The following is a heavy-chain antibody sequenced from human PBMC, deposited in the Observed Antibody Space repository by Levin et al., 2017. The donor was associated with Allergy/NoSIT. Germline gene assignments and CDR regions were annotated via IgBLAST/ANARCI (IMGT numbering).Heavy chain of an antibody. Sequence: GESLKISCAASGFTFSDHYMDWVRQAPGKGLEWVGRTRNKANGYTTQYAASVKGRFTISRDDSQNSLFLQMNSLKTEDTAMYYCARVYSSSWSGSYFDYWGQGTLVTVSS. CDR3: ARVYSSSWSGSYFDY. J-gene: IGHJ4*02. D-gene: IGHD6-13*01. V-gene: IGHV3-72*01. CDR2: TRNKANGYTT. CDR1: GFTFSDHY.